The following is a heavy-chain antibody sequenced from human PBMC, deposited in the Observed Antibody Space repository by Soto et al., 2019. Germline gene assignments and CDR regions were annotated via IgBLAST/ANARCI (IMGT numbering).Heavy chain of an antibody. V-gene: IGHV1-18*01. CDR1: GYTFPSYG. D-gene: IGHD3-22*01. J-gene: IGHJ4*02. Sequence: ASVKVSCKASGYTFPSYGISWVRQAPGQGLEWMGWISAYNGNTNYAQKLQGRVTMTTDTSTSTAYMELRSLRSDDTAVYYCARGYDSSGYYYPFDYWGQGTLVTVSS. CDR2: ISAYNGNT. CDR3: ARGYDSSGYYYPFDY.